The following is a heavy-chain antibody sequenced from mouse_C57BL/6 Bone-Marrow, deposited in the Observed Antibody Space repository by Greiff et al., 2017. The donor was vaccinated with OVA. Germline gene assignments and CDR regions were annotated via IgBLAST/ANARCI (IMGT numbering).Heavy chain of an antibody. Sequence: EVQLQESGTVLARPGASVKMSCKPSGYTFTSYWMHWVKQRPGQGLEWIGAIYPGNSDTSYNQKFKGKAKLTAVTSASTAYMELSSLTNEDSAVYYCTRGYGSSYYAMDYWGQGTSVTVSS. V-gene: IGHV1-5*01. CDR2: IYPGNSDT. CDR1: GYTFTSYW. J-gene: IGHJ4*01. D-gene: IGHD1-1*01. CDR3: TRGYGSSYYAMDY.